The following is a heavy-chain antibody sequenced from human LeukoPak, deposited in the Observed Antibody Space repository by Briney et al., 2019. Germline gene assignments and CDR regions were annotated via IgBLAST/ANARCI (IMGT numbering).Heavy chain of an antibody. CDR1: GFTVSTHS. CDR3: ARDGPPAGAGDFDY. D-gene: IGHD3-10*01. V-gene: IGHV3-48*01. J-gene: IGHJ4*02. Sequence: PGGSLRPSCAASGFTVSTHSMGWVRQAPGQGLEWVSYIGSTAIYADSVRGRFTISRDNAENSLYLQMNSLRAEDTAVYYCARDGPPAGAGDFDYWGQGTPVTVSS. CDR2: IGSTAI.